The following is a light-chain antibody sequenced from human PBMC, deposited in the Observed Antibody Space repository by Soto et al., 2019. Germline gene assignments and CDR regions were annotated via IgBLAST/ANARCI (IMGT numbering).Light chain of an antibody. CDR2: AAS. Sequence: DIQSTQSPSSLSASVGDRVTITCRASQSISSYLNWYQQKPGKAPKLLIYAASSLQSGVPPRFSGSGSGTDFTLTISSLQPEDFATYYCQQSYSTPRTFGQGTKVDIK. CDR1: QSISSY. CDR3: QQSYSTPRT. V-gene: IGKV1-39*01. J-gene: IGKJ1*01.